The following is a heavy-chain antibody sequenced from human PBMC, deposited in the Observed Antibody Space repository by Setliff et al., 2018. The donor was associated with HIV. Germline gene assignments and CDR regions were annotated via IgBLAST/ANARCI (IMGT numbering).Heavy chain of an antibody. D-gene: IGHD5-18*01. V-gene: IGHV3-23*01. CDR1: GFTFSSYA. CDR2: ISGRGGST. CDR3: AKDLRLPISLGLFDY. Sequence: GGSLRLSCAASGFTFSSYAMRWVRQAPGKGREWVSAISGRGGSTYYADSVKGRFTISRDNSKNTLYLQMNSLRAEDTAVYYCAKDLRLPISLGLFDYWGQGTLVTVSS. J-gene: IGHJ4*02.